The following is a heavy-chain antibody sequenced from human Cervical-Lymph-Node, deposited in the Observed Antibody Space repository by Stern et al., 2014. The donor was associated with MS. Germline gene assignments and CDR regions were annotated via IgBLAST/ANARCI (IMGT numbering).Heavy chain of an antibody. D-gene: IGHD6-13*01. V-gene: IGHV1-46*01. CDR1: GYTFTTYY. CDR3: ARNVASGFDY. J-gene: IGHJ4*02. CDR2: INPTSGST. Sequence: QLVQSGAEVKKPGASVKVSCRASGYTFTTYYIQWVRQAPGQGLEWMGFINPTSGSTMYVQRFQDRVTMTRDTSTSTVYMDLSSLTSEDTAVYYCARNVASGFDYWGQGILVTVSS.